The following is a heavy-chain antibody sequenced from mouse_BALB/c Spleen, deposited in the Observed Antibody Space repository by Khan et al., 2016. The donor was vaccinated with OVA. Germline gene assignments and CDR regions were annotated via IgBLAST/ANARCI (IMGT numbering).Heavy chain of an antibody. J-gene: IGHJ3*01. CDR1: GYTFTSYY. Sequence: VQLQQSGAELVKPGASVRLSCKSSGYTFTSYYLYWVKQRPGQGLEWIGDINPNNAGPTFNEKFKSKSTLTLEKSSSTAYMQLRSLKSEDSAFYYCTRTGNGGFAYWGQGTLVTVSA. D-gene: IGHD1-1*02. CDR3: TRTGNGGFAY. V-gene: IGHV1S81*02. CDR2: INPNNAGP.